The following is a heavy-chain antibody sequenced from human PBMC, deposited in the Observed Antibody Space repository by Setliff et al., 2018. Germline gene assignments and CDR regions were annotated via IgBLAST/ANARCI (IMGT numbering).Heavy chain of an antibody. D-gene: IGHD3-9*01. CDR2: IDPYGSFT. CDR3: ARGLPGSGYSSGVLDF. CDR1: GFTSGAYW. J-gene: IGHJ4*03. Sequence: PGESLKISCVVSGFTSGAYWMNWVRQAPGKGLVWVSRIDPYGSFTAYADSVKGRFTISRDNAKDTVYLQMNSLRVDDTAVYYCARGLPGSGYSSGVLDFWGQGTMVTVSS. V-gene: IGHV3-74*01.